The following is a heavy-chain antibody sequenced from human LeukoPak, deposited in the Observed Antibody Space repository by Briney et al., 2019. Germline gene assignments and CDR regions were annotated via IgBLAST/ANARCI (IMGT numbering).Heavy chain of an antibody. J-gene: IGHJ2*01. CDR2: IGWNSRSI. D-gene: IGHD6-13*01. CDR3: ARAAYSSTWYSRYFDL. CDR1: GFTFDDYA. V-gene: IGHV3-9*01. Sequence: GGSLRLSCAASGFTFDDYAMHWVRQAPGKGLEWVSGIGWNSRSIGYADSVKGRFTISRENAKNSLYLQMNSLRAGDTAVYYCARAAYSSTWYSRYFDLWGRGTLVTVSS.